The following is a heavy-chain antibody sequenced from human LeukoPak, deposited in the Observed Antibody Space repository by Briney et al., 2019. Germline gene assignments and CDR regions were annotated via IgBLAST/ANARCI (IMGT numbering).Heavy chain of an antibody. CDR2: ISASTTYI. J-gene: IGHJ4*02. V-gene: IGHV3-21*01. CDR1: GFTFNSHA. D-gene: IGHD1-14*01. Sequence: GGSLRLSCAASGFTFNSHAMSWVRQAPGKGLEWVSSISASTTYIRYADSVEGRFTISRDNGENTLYLQMDSLRVEDTAVYYCASEFRPEGYWGQGTLVTVSS. CDR3: ASEFRPEGY.